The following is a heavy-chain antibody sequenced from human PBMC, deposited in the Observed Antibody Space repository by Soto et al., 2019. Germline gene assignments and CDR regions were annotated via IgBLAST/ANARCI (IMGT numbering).Heavy chain of an antibody. CDR2: ISYSGSS. Sequence: QVQLQESGPGLVKPSQTLSLTCTVSGGSNIRDGYYWSWIRQHPGKGLEWIAYISYSGSSYSNPSLKCRVTISADTSKNQFSLRLTSVTAADTAVYFCARATPAGSADFWGQGTLVTVSS. CDR3: ARATPAGSADF. J-gene: IGHJ4*02. V-gene: IGHV4-31*03. D-gene: IGHD2-2*01. CDR1: GGSNIRDGYY.